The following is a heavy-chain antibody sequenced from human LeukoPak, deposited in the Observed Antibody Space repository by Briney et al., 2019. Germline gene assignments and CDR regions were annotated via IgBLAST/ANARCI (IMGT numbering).Heavy chain of an antibody. V-gene: IGHV3-53*01. D-gene: IGHD1-26*01. CDR3: ARGVVGLKPLDY. CDR2: MYSTSNI. CDR1: GFTFSTYS. Sequence: GGSLRLSCAASGFTFSTYSMNWVRQAPEKGLEWVSFMYSTSNIYYADSVKGRFTISRDDSNNTLYLQMNSLEAADTAVYYCARGVVGLKPLDYWGQGTLVTVSS. J-gene: IGHJ4*02.